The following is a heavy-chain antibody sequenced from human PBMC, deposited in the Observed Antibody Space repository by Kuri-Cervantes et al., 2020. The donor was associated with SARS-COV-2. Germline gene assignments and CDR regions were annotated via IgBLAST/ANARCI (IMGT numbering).Heavy chain of an antibody. Sequence: LRLSCAVSGASIRSAGYSWTWIRQPPGKGLEWIGYIHHGGKTYSYNPSLKRRVTISLDTSRNQFSLKLNSVTAADTAVYYCARGGDIGHYPFDFWGQGILVTVSS. V-gene: IGHV4-30-2*01. CDR1: GASIRSAGYS. D-gene: IGHD3-22*01. J-gene: IGHJ4*02. CDR2: IHHGGKT. CDR3: ARGGDIGHYPFDF.